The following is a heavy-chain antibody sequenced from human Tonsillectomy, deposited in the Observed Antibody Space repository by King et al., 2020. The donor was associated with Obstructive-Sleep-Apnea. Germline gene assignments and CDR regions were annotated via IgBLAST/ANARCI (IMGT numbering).Heavy chain of an antibody. CDR3: ARDEGTNVLSTVDWLFFDQ. J-gene: IGHJ4*02. CDR1: GFTFSSYT. D-gene: IGHD3-9*01. V-gene: IGHV3-21*01. CDR2: ISSSTKYI. Sequence: VQLVESGGGLVKPGGSLRLSCAASGFTFSSYTMNWVRQAPGKGLEWVSSISSSTKYIYYADSVKGRFSVSRDNAKNSLSLQMNSLRAEDTAVYYWARDEGTNVLSTVDWLFFDQWGQGTLVTVSS.